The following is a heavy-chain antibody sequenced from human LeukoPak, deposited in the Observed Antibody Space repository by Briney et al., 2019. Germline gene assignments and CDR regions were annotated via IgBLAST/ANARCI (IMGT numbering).Heavy chain of an antibody. CDR1: GFTFSSYV. CDR3: AKRRDGAFDY. Sequence: GGSLRLSCAASGFTFSSYVMHWVRQAPGKGLEWVAIISYDGSNEYYADSVKGRFTISRDNSKNTLYLQMNSLRAEDTAVYYCAKRRDGAFDYWGQGTLVTVSS. CDR2: ISYDGSNE. V-gene: IGHV3-30*04. J-gene: IGHJ4*02. D-gene: IGHD5-24*01.